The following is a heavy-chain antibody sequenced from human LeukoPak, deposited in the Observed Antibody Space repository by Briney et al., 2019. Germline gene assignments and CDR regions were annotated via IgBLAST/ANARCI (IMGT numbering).Heavy chain of an antibody. V-gene: IGHV3-20*04. D-gene: IGHD3-22*01. J-gene: IGHJ3*02. CDR1: GFTFDDYG. Sequence: GGSLRLSCAASGFTFDDYGMSWVRQAPGKGLEWVSGINWNGGSTGYADSVKGRFTISRDNAKNSLYLQMNSLRAEDTAVYYCAKEEHNSGYYHGGDAFDIWGQGTMVTVSS. CDR3: AKEEHNSGYYHGGDAFDI. CDR2: INWNGGST.